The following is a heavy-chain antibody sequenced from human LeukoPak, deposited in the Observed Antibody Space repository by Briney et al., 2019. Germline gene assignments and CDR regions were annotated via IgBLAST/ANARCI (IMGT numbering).Heavy chain of an antibody. CDR1: GYTFTSYY. D-gene: IGHD4-17*01. V-gene: IGHV1-46*01. CDR2: INPSGGST. CDR3: ARAYADYVPFDY. J-gene: IGHJ4*02. Sequence: ASVKVSCKASGYTFTSYYMHWVRQAPGQGLEWMGIINPSGGSTTYAQKFQGRVTMTRDTSTRTVYMELSSLRSEDTAVYYCARAYADYVPFDYWGQGNLVTVSS.